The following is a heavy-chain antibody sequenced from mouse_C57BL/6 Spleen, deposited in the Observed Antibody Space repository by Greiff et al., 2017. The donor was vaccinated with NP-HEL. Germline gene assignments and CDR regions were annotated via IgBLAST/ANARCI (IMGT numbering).Heavy chain of an antibody. CDR2: ISRGSSTI. Sequence: EVMLVESGGGLVKPGGSLKLSCAASGFTFSDYGMHWVRQAPEQGLEWVGYISRGSSTINYADTVKGRFTISRDNAKNTLILQMTSLRAEDSARCYCARTRGFAYWGQGTLVTVSA. V-gene: IGHV5-17*01. CDR1: GFTFSDYG. J-gene: IGHJ3*01. CDR3: ARTRGFAY.